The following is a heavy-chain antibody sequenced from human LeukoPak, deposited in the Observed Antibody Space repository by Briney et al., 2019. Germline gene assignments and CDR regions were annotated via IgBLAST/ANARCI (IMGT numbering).Heavy chain of an antibody. CDR2: IIPIFGTA. CDR1: GGTFSSYA. D-gene: IGHD3-22*01. Sequence: SVKVSCKASGGTFSSYATSWVRQAPGQGLEWMGGIIPIFGTANYAQKFQGRVTITADESTSTAYMELSSLRSEDTAMYYCARDRFSRDDSSGYEGFAFDIWGQGTMVTVSS. V-gene: IGHV1-69*13. CDR3: ARDRFSRDDSSGYEGFAFDI. J-gene: IGHJ3*02.